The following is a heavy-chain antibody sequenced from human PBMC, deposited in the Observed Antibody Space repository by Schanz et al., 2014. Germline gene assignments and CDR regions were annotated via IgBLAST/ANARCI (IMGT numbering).Heavy chain of an antibody. CDR1: GYTFSNYG. CDR2: ISVYNGDI. J-gene: IGHJ6*02. Sequence: QGLLVQSGGEVKKPGASVKISCQASGYTFSNYGISWVRQAPGQGFEWMGWISVYNGDIKYDQKFQHRVVLTKDTSTNTXXXXXRSLRSDXXXIXXXXXXVDWGYQVDYYYYGMDVWGQGTTVTVSS. CDR3: XXXVDWGYQVDYYYYGMDV. D-gene: IGHD3-16*01. V-gene: IGHV1-18*01.